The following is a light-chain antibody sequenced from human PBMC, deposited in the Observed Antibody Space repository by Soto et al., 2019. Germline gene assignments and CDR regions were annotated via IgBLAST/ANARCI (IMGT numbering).Light chain of an antibody. CDR1: QSLLHSNGKNY. CDR2: LGS. V-gene: IGKV2-28*01. CDR3: TQVLQPPYT. J-gene: IGKJ2*01. Sequence: DIVMTQSPVSLPVTPGEPASISCRSSQSLLHSNGKNYLDWYLQKPGQSPQVLIYLGSNRASGVSDRFSGSGSGTDFSLKISRVEAEDVGVYYCTQVLQPPYTFGQGTKLEIK.